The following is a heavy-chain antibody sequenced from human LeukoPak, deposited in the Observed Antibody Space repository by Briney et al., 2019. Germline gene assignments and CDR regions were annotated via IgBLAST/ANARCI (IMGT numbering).Heavy chain of an antibody. CDR3: ARGKAVAGPDY. V-gene: IGHV4-34*01. Sequence: SETLSLTCAAYGDSFIGYFWTWIRQPPGKGLEWIGDINHSGRTNYNPSLQRRVSISVDTSNNQFSLKLSSVTAADTAVYYCARGKAVAGPDYWGQGTLVTVSS. CDR1: GDSFIGYF. J-gene: IGHJ4*02. D-gene: IGHD6-19*01. CDR2: INHSGRT.